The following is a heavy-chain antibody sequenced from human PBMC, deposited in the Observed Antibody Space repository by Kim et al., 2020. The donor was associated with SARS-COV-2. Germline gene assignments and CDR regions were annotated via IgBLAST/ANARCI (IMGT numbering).Heavy chain of an antibody. CDR2: INTDGSNI. Sequence: GGSLRLSCAASGFSFSTYWMHWVRQAPRKGPVWVSRINTDGSNIAYADSVRGRFTISRDNAKNTLYLQMHSLRADDTAVYYCATHALQSISWYALDVWGQGTTVIVSS. CDR3: ATHALQSISWYALDV. D-gene: IGHD6-13*01. CDR1: GFSFSTYW. V-gene: IGHV3-74*01. J-gene: IGHJ6*02.